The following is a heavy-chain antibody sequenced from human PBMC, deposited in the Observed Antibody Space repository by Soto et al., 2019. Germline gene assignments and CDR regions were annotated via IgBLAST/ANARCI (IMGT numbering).Heavy chain of an antibody. CDR3: ARSIAARPAAFDI. V-gene: IGHV3-30-3*01. D-gene: IGHD6-6*01. J-gene: IGHJ3*02. CDR2: ISYDGSNK. Sequence: GGSLRLSCAASGFTFSSYAMHWVRQAPGKGLEWVAVISYDGSNKYYADSVKGRFTISRDNSKNTLYLQMNSLRAEDTAVYYCARSIAARPAAFDIWGQGTMVTVSS. CDR1: GFTFSSYA.